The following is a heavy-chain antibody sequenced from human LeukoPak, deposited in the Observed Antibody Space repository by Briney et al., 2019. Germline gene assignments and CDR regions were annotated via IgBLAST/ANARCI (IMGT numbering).Heavy chain of an antibody. V-gene: IGHV4-34*01. CDR1: GGSFSGYY. CDR3: ARAFTYYDILTGYYEPHTILDY. Sequence: WETLSLTCAVYGGSFSGYYWSWIRQPPGKGLEWIGEINHSGSTNYNPSLKSRVTISVDTSKNQFSLKLSSVTAADTAVYYCARAFTYYDILTGYYEPHTILDYWGQGTLVTVSS. J-gene: IGHJ4*02. D-gene: IGHD3-9*01. CDR2: INHSGST.